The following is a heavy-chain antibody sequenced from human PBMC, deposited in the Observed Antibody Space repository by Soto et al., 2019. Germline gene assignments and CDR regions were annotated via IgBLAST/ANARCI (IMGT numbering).Heavy chain of an antibody. V-gene: IGHV3-30-3*01. CDR3: ARDHGYGFDY. CDR1: GFTFSSYT. CDR2: ISYDGSKK. J-gene: IGHJ4*02. Sequence: QVQLVESGGGVVQPGRSLRLSCAASGFTFSSYTIHWVRQAPGKGLEWVAVISYDGSKKYYADSVKGRFTISRDNSKNTLYLQMTSLRPEDTAVYYCARDHGYGFDYWGQGTLVIVSS. D-gene: IGHD4-17*01.